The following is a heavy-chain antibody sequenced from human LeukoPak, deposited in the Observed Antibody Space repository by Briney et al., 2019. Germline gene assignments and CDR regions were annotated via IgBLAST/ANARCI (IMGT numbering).Heavy chain of an antibody. CDR1: AFTFSSYA. V-gene: IGHV3-23*01. CDR2: ITPTGGNT. J-gene: IGHJ4*02. Sequence: GGSLRLSCAASAFTFSSYAMSWVRQAPGKGLDWVSTITPTGGNTFHADSVRGRFSISRDNSQNTLYLQMNSLRADDTALYYRAKSLSGYYSNFDYWGQGTLVTVSS. D-gene: IGHD3-22*01. CDR3: AKSLSGYYSNFDY.